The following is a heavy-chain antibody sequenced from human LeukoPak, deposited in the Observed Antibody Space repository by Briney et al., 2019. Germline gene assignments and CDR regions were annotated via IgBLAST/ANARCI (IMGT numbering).Heavy chain of an antibody. CDR3: ARGEPGFFRSYYYGMDV. Sequence: GGSLRLSCAASGFTFSSYDMHWVRQATGRGLEWVSAIGTAGDTYYPGSVKGRFTISRENAKNSLYLQMNSLRAGDTAVYYCARGEPGFFRSYYYGMDVWGQGTTVTVSS. V-gene: IGHV3-13*01. D-gene: IGHD1-14*01. CDR1: GFTFSSYD. CDR2: IGTAGDT. J-gene: IGHJ6*02.